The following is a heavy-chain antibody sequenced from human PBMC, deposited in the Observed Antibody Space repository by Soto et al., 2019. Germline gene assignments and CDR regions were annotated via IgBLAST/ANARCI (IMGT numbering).Heavy chain of an antibody. V-gene: IGHV4-59*01. D-gene: IGHD3-10*01. J-gene: IGHJ4*02. Sequence: XGTLSLTCTVSGDSFSSYYWTWIRQPPGKRLEWVAYIFHTGNTNYNPSLKSRVTISVDTSKNQFSLKLRSVTPADTAVYYCAALDGALDYWGPGTLVTVPQ. CDR1: GDSFSSYY. CDR3: AALDGALDY. CDR2: IFHTGNT.